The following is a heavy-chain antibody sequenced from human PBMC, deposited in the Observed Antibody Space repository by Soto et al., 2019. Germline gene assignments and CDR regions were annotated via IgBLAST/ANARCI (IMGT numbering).Heavy chain of an antibody. D-gene: IGHD3-9*01. CDR1: GGSFSGYY. J-gene: IGHJ2*01. CDR3: ARESHDILTGPPWVWYFDL. CDR2: INDRGSI. Sequence: QVQLQQWGAGPLRPLKTLSLTCGVSGGSFSGYYWAWIRQSPGKGLEWIGEINDRGSINYNPSLKSRVSISVDTSKNHYSLNLRSVTAADTAVYYCARESHDILTGPPWVWYFDLWGRGTLVTVSS. V-gene: IGHV4-34*01.